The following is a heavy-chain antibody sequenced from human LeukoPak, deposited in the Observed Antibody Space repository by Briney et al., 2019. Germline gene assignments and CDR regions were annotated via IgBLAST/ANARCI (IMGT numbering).Heavy chain of an antibody. CDR3: ARDPDSSGWPDAFDI. CDR2: IIPIFGTA. Sequence: ASVKVSCKASGGTFSSYAISWVRQAPGQGLEWMGGIIPIFGTANYAQKFQGRVTITADESTSTAYMELSSLRSKDTAVYYCARDPDSSGWPDAFDIWGQGTMVTVSS. J-gene: IGHJ3*02. D-gene: IGHD6-19*01. V-gene: IGHV1-69*01. CDR1: GGTFSSYA.